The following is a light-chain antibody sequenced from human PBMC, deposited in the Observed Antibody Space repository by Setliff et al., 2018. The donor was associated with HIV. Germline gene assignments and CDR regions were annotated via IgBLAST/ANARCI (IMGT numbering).Light chain of an antibody. V-gene: IGLV2-8*01. J-gene: IGLJ1*01. CDR1: SSDVGGYDY. Sequence: QSVLTQPPSASGSPGQSVTISCTGTSSDVGGYDYVSWYQQHPGKAPKLMIYEVSQRLSGVPDHFTGSKSGNTASLTVSGLQPEDEADYYCSSYAGSTNVFGTGTKVTVL. CDR3: SSYAGSTNV. CDR2: EVS.